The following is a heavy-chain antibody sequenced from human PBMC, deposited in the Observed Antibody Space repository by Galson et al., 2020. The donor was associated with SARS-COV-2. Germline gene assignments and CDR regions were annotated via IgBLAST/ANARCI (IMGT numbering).Heavy chain of an antibody. J-gene: IGHJ4*02. CDR3: ARDDSYSSGWYVYFDY. V-gene: IGHV3-30*04. CDR2: ILYDGSNK. D-gene: IGHD6-19*01. CDR1: GFTFSNYA. Sequence: GGSLRLSCAASGFTFSNYAMHWVRQAQGKGLEWVAAILYDGSNKYYVHSVNSRFTISRDNSKNTLYLQMNSLRAEDTAVYYCARDDSYSSGWYVYFDYWGQGTLVTVSS.